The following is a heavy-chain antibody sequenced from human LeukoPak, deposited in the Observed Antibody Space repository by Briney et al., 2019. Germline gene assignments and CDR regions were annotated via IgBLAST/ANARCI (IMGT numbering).Heavy chain of an antibody. Sequence: GESLKIFCKGSGYSFTSYWIGWVRQMPGKGLEWMGIIYPGDSDTRYSPSFQGQVTISADKSISTAYLQWSSLKASDTAMYYCARLEYYYDSSGDRYNWFDPWGQGTLVTVSS. J-gene: IGHJ5*02. D-gene: IGHD3-22*01. V-gene: IGHV5-51*01. CDR3: ARLEYYYDSSGDRYNWFDP. CDR2: IYPGDSDT. CDR1: GYSFTSYW.